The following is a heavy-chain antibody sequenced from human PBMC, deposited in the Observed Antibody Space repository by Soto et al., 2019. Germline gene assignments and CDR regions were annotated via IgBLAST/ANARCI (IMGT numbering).Heavy chain of an antibody. J-gene: IGHJ5*02. CDR1: GFTFSYYT. V-gene: IGHV3-23*01. CDR2: ISGSGGST. D-gene: IGHD3-22*01. Sequence: GGSLRLSCAASGFTFSYYTMSLVRQAPGKGLEWVSSISGSGGSTYSADSVKGRFTISRDNSKKTLYLQMNSLRAEDTAVYYCAKEPREDDSSGHSWFEPWGQGTLVTVSS. CDR3: AKEPREDDSSGHSWFEP.